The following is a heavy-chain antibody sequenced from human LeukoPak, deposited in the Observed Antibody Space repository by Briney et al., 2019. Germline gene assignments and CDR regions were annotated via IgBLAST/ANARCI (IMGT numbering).Heavy chain of an antibody. Sequence: PGGSLRLSCAASGFTFSSYGMHWVRQAPGKGLEWVAFIRYDGSNEYYADSVKGRFTISRDNSKNTLYLQMGSLRADDTAVYYCAKIASWYDYYYYMDVWGKGTTVTVSS. CDR1: GFTFSSYG. D-gene: IGHD2-2*01. CDR3: AKIASWYDYYYYMDV. V-gene: IGHV3-30*02. J-gene: IGHJ6*03. CDR2: IRYDGSNE.